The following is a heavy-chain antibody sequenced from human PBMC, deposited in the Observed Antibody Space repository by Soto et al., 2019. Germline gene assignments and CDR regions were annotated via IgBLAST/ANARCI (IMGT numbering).Heavy chain of an antibody. D-gene: IGHD6-19*01. CDR2: IYYSGST. J-gene: IGHJ5*02. Sequence: SETLSLICTVSGGSIGSYYWSWIRQPPGKGLEWIGYIYYSGSTNYNPSLKSRVTISVDTSKNQFSLKLSSVTAADTAVYYCARGVPYSSNWFDPWGQGTLVTVSS. CDR1: GGSIGSYY. CDR3: ARGVPYSSNWFDP. V-gene: IGHV4-59*01.